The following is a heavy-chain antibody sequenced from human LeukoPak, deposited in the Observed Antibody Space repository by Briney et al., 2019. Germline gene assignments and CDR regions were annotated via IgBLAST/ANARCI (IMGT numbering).Heavy chain of an antibody. CDR2: ISSSSSYI. CDR1: GFTFSSYW. J-gene: IGHJ4*02. V-gene: IGHV3-21*01. Sequence: GGSLRLSCAASGFTFSSYWMNWVRQAPGKGLEWVSSISSSSSYIYYADSVKGRFTISRDNAKNALYLQMNSLRAEATAVYYCAKDLHYGSADYWGQGTLVTVPS. D-gene: IGHD3-10*01. CDR3: AKDLHYGSADY.